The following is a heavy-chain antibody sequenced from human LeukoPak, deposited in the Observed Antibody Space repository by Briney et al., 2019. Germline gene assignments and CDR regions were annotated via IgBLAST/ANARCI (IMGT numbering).Heavy chain of an antibody. Sequence: PSETLSLTCAVYGGSFSGYYWSWIRQPPGKGLEWIGEINHSGSTNYNPSLKSRVTISVDTSKNQFSLKLSSVTAADAAVYYCARLSTVVPDGEFDPWGQGTLVTVSS. CDR3: ARLSTVVPDGEFDP. CDR2: INHSGST. CDR1: GGSFSGYY. J-gene: IGHJ5*02. V-gene: IGHV4-34*01. D-gene: IGHD3-22*01.